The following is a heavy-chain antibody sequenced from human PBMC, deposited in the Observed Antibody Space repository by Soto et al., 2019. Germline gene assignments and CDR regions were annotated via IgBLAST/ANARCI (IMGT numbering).Heavy chain of an antibody. J-gene: IGHJ5*02. Sequence: PSETLSLTCTVSGGSISSSSYYWGWIRQPPGKGLEWIGSIYYSGSNYYNPSLKSRVTISVDTSKNQFSLKLSSVTAADTAVYYCARPVGYCSGGSCYSTWFDPWGQGTLVTVSS. V-gene: IGHV4-39*01. CDR3: ARPVGYCSGGSCYSTWFDP. CDR2: IYYSGSN. D-gene: IGHD2-15*01. CDR1: GGSISSSSYY.